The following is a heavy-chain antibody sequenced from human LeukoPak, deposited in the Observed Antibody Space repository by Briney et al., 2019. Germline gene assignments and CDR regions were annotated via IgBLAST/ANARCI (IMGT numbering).Heavy chain of an antibody. Sequence: ASVKVSCTASGYTFTSYDINWVRQATGQGLEWMGWMNPNSGNTGYAQKCQGRVTITRNTSICTAYMQLTRLRSKDTAVYSCARTWETLHDAFAVAGEGTTVTVSS. CDR3: ARTWETLHDAFAV. CDR1: GYTFTSYD. CDR2: MNPNSGNT. V-gene: IGHV1-8*03. J-gene: IGHJ3*01. D-gene: IGHD1-26*01.